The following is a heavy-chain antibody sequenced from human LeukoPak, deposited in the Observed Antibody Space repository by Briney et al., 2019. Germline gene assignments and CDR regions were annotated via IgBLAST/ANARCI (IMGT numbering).Heavy chain of an antibody. CDR2: TSSTGYTT. Sequence: GGSLRLSCAASGFTFSNFAMAWVRQGPGKGLEWIATTSSTGYTTYCTDSVRGRFTISRDNSNNMLYLQMNSLRADDTALYYCATDYDFDHWGQGTLVTVSS. CDR1: GFTFSNFA. J-gene: IGHJ4*02. CDR3: ATDYDFDH. V-gene: IGHV3-23*01. D-gene: IGHD3-3*01.